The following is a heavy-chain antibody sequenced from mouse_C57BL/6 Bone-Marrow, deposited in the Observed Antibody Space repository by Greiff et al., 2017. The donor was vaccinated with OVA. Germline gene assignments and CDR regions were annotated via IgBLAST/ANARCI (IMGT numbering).Heavy chain of an antibody. CDR3: TGYYYGSSRYFDV. J-gene: IGHJ1*03. Sequence: EVKVEESGGGLVQPGGSMKLSCVASGFTFSNYWMNWVRQSPEKGLEWVAQIRLKSDNYATHYAASVKGRFTISRDDSKSSVYLQMNNLRAEDTGIYYCTGYYYGSSRYFDVWGTGTTVTVSS. V-gene: IGHV6-3*01. CDR2: IRLKSDNYAT. CDR1: GFTFSNYW. D-gene: IGHD1-1*01.